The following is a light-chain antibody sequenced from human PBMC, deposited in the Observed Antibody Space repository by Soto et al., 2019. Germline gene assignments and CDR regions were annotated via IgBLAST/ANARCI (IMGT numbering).Light chain of an antibody. CDR2: SAS. CDR1: QSISNY. J-gene: IGKJ1*01. CDR3: QQTYTVPQT. V-gene: IGKV1-39*01. Sequence: DIQMTQSPSTLSASVVDRVTITCRASQSISNYLNWYQQRPGKAPNLLIYSASRLQSGVPSRFSGSGSGTDFTLTISSLQPEDFATYYCQQTYTVPQTFGQGTKVDIK.